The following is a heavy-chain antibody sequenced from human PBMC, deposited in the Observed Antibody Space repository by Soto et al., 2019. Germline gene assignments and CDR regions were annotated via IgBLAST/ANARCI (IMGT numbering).Heavy chain of an antibody. J-gene: IGHJ5*02. CDR1: GFSLSTSEVG. CDR3: AHSTRDGYNRHWFDP. D-gene: IGHD5-12*01. Sequence: SGPTLVNPTQTLTLTCTFSGFSLSTSEVGVGWIRQPPGKALEWLALIYWNDDKRYSPSLKSRLTITKDTSKNQVVLTMTNMDPVDTATYYCAHSTRDGYNRHWFDPWGQGTLVTVSS. V-gene: IGHV2-5*01. CDR2: IYWNDDK.